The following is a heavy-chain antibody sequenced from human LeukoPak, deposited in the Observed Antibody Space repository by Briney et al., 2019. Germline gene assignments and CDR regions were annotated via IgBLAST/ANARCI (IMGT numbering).Heavy chain of an antibody. CDR2: LYSGGVR. CDR3: ARAATVTTADAFDI. Sequence: GGSLRLSCVASGLSVGRNYMTWVRQAPGKGLEWVSVLYSGGVRYYADSVKGRFTISRDDSKNTLSLLMNNLRPDDTALYYCARAATVTTADAFDIWGQGTMVTVSS. V-gene: IGHV3-66*01. CDR1: GLSVGRNY. J-gene: IGHJ3*02. D-gene: IGHD4-17*01.